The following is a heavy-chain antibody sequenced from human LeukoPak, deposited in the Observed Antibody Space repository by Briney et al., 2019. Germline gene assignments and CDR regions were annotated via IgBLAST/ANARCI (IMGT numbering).Heavy chain of an antibody. CDR3: AKEEYRQTDFDN. V-gene: IGHV3-23*01. Sequence: TGGSLRLSCAASGFTFSSHAMSWVRQAPGKGLEYVSTISESGGDTYYADSVKGRFTISRDNSKNTLYMQMNSLRAEDTAVYYCAKEEYRQTDFDNWGERTLVTVSS. CDR2: ISESGGDT. J-gene: IGHJ4*02. D-gene: IGHD2/OR15-2a*01. CDR1: GFTFSSHA.